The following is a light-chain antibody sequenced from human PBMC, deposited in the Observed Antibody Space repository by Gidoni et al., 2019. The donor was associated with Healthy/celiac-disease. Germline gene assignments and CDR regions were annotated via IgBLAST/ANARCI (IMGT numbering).Light chain of an antibody. V-gene: IGLV2-14*01. Sequence: QSALTQPASVSASPGQSITISCTGTSSDVGGYNYVSWYQQHPGKAPKLMIYDVSNRPSGVSNRFSGSKSGNTASLTISGLQAEDEADYYCSSYTSSSTLWVFGTGTKVTVL. CDR3: SSYTSSSTLWV. J-gene: IGLJ1*01. CDR1: SSDVGGYNY. CDR2: DVS.